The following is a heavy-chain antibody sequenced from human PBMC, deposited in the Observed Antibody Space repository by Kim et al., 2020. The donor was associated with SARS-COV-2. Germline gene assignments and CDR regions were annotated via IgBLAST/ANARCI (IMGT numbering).Heavy chain of an antibody. J-gene: IGHJ6*02. D-gene: IGHD3-9*01. CDR1: GGSVNDYY. V-gene: IGHV4-34*01. CDR3: TRVPPRGFNFDSGDYYYYGMAV. Sequence: SETLSLTCAVYGGSVNDYYWTWIRQRPGKGLEWLGEIHYSGTTYYSPSLKSRFPMSVDKSKAQVSVRLNSVTAADTAVYYCTRVPPRGFNFDSGDYYYYGMAVWSPRTMVSVS. CDR2: IHYSGTT.